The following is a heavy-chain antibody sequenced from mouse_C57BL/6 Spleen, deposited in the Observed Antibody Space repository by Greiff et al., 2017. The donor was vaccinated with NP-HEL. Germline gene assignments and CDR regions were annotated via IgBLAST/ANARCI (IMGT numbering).Heavy chain of an antibody. CDR3: AREAEGFAY. CDR1: GYAFSSSW. Sequence: QVQLKQSGPELVKPGASVKISCKASGYAFSSSWMNWVKQRPGKGLEWIGRIYPGDGDPNYNGKFKGKATLTADKSSSTAYMQLSSLTSEDSAVYFCAREAEGFAYWGQGTLVTVSA. J-gene: IGHJ3*01. V-gene: IGHV1-82*01. CDR2: IYPGDGDP.